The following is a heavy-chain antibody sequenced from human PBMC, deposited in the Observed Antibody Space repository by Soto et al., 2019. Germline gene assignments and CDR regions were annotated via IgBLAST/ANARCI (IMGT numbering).Heavy chain of an antibody. CDR1: GYTFTSNY. CDR2: INPSGGST. Sequence: GVSVKASCKASGYTFTSNYMHWVRQAPRQGLEWMGIINPSGGSTSYAQKFQGRVTMTRDTSTSTVYMELSSLRSEDTAVYYCARVRRQGLTDDAFDIWGQGTMVTVSS. J-gene: IGHJ3*02. V-gene: IGHV1-46*03. D-gene: IGHD3-22*01. CDR3: ARVRRQGLTDDAFDI.